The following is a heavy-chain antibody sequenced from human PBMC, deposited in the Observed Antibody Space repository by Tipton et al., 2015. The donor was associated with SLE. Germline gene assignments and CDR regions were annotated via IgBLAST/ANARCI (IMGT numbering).Heavy chain of an antibody. D-gene: IGHD6-13*01. CDR1: GFSVSSNY. J-gene: IGHJ4*02. CDR2: IHVGGNA. V-gene: IGHV3-66*02. Sequence: SLRLSCAASGFSVSSNYITWVRQAPGKGLEWVSIIHVGGNADYADSVKGRFTISRDTSKNSVYLHMQSLRPDDTAVYFCARDSGNWYIFDYWGPGILVTVSS. CDR3: ARDSGNWYIFDY.